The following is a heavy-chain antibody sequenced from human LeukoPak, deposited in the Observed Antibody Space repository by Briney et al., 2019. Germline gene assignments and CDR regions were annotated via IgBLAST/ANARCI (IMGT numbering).Heavy chain of an antibody. CDR2: IIPIFGTA. J-gene: IGHJ2*01. CDR3: ARENYYDSSQRYFDL. D-gene: IGHD3-22*01. CDR1: GGTFSSYA. Sequence: GASVKVSCKASGGTFSSYAISWVRQAPGQGLEWMGGIIPIFGTANYAQKFQGRVTITADKSTSTAYMELSSLRSEDMAVYYCARENYYDSSQRYFDLWGRGTLVTVSS. V-gene: IGHV1-69*06.